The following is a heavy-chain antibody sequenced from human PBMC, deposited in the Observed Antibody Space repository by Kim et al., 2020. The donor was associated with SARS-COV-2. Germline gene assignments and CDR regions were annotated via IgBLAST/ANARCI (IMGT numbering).Heavy chain of an antibody. Sequence: SYIYYADSVKGRFTISRDNAKNSLYLQMNSLRAEDTAVYYCARDLGIAGDWGQGTLVTVSS. J-gene: IGHJ4*02. CDR2: SYI. CDR3: ARDLGIAGD. V-gene: IGHV3-21*01. D-gene: IGHD6-13*01.